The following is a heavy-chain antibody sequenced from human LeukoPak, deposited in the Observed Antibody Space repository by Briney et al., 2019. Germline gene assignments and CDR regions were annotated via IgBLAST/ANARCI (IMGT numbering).Heavy chain of an antibody. Sequence: ASVKVSCKASGYTFTGYYMHWVRQAPGQGLEWMGWINPNSGGTNYAQKFQGRVTMTRDTSISTAYMELSRLRSDDTAVYYCAIPKMGLGEFRYNFLDYCGQGTLATVS. CDR1: GYTFTGYY. D-gene: IGHD3-10*01. V-gene: IGHV1-2*02. CDR2: INPNSGGT. CDR3: AIPKMGLGEFRYNFLDY. J-gene: IGHJ4*02.